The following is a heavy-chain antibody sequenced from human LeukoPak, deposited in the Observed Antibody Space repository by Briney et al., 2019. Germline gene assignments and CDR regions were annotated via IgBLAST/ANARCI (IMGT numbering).Heavy chain of an antibody. CDR3: ARDAQRGFDYSNSLKN. D-gene: IGHD4-11*01. V-gene: IGHV3-33*01. CDR1: GFIFSHHG. J-gene: IGHJ4*01. Sequence: GGSLRLSCAASGFIFSHHGMHWVRQAPGKGLEWVAVIWSDSTNRFYADSVRGRFTISRDNSQNTVFLQMNSLRVKDTAIYYCARDAQRGFDYSNSLKNWGHGTLVTVSS. CDR2: IWSDSTNR.